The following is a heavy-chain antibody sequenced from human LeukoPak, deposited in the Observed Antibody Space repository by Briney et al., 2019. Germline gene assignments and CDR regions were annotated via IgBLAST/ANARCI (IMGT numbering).Heavy chain of an antibody. D-gene: IGHD3-22*01. CDR3: ATYSSLNRREFQF. CDR1: GFTFSNYW. Sequence: GGSLRLSCEGSGFTFSNYWMGWVRQAPGKGPQWVANIKTDGSEKYYVDSVKGRFTISRDNAKNSLYLQMNSLRAEDTAVYYCATYSSLNRREFQFWGQGTLLTVSS. V-gene: IGHV3-7*01. CDR2: IKTDGSEK. J-gene: IGHJ1*01.